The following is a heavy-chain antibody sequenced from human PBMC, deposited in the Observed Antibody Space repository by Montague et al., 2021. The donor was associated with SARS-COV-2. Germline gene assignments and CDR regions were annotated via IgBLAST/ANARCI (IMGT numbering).Heavy chain of an antibody. CDR3: ARDRVDRYSGSRTAYGMDV. D-gene: IGHD1-26*01. V-gene: IGHV4-61*02. J-gene: IGHJ6*02. CDR2: IYTSGST. Sequence: TLSLTCTVSGGSISSGSYYWSWIRQPAGKGLEWIGRIYTSGSTNYNPSLKSRVTISVDTSKNQFSLKLSPVTAADTAVYSCARDRVDRYSGSRTAYGMDVWGQGTTVTVSS. CDR1: GGSISSGSYY.